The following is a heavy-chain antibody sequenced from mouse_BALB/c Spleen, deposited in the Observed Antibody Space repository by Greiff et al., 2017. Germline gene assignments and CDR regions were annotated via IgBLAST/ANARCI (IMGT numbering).Heavy chain of an antibody. CDR2: ISSGGSYT. CDR1: GFTFSSYG. CDR3: ARGGAMDY. Sequence: EVHLVESGGDLVKPGGSLKLSCAASGFTFSSYGMSWVRQTPDKRLEWVATISSGGSYTYYPDSVKGRFTISRDNAKNTLYLQMSSLKSEDTAMYYCARGGAMDYWGQGTLVTVSA. V-gene: IGHV5-6*01. D-gene: IGHD1-1*02. J-gene: IGHJ3*01.